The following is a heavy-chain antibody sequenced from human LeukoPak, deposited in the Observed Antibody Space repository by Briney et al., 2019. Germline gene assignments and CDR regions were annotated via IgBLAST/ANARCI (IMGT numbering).Heavy chain of an antibody. D-gene: IGHD6-19*01. J-gene: IGHJ4*02. V-gene: IGHV3-21*01. CDR1: GFTFSSYS. Sequence: GGSLRLSCAASGFTFSSYSMNWVRQAPGKGLEWVSSISSSSSYIYYADSVKGRFTISRDNAKNSLYLQMNSLRAEDTAVYYCARPSKTGYSSGWYTELKYWGQGILVTVSS. CDR3: ARPSKTGYSSGWYTELKY. CDR2: ISSSSSYI.